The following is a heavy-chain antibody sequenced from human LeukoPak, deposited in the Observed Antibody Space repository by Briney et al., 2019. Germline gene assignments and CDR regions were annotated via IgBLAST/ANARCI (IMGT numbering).Heavy chain of an antibody. V-gene: IGHV4-38-2*02. J-gene: IGHJ5*02. CDR1: GYSISSGYY. CDR3: ASTDYYYGSGSYYINWFDP. D-gene: IGHD3-10*01. CDR2: IDYSGST. Sequence: PSETLSLTCTVSGYSISSGYYWGWIRQPPGKGLEWIGSIDYSGSTYYNPSLKSRVTISLDTTKNQISLKLSSVTAADTAVYYCASTDYYYGSGSYYINWFDPWGQGTLVTVSS.